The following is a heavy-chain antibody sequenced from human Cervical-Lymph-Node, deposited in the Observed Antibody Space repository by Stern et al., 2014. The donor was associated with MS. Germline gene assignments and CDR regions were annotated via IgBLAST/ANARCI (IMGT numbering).Heavy chain of an antibody. J-gene: IGHJ3*02. CDR3: ASADYGDYVVAFDI. CDR1: GFTFSSYA. Sequence: VQLEESGGGVVQPGRSLRLSCAASGFTFSSYAMHWVRQAPGKGLEWVAVISYDGSNKYYADSVKGRFTISRDNSKNTLYLQMNSLRAEDTAVYYCASADYGDYVVAFDIWGQGTMVTVSS. CDR2: ISYDGSNK. D-gene: IGHD4-17*01. V-gene: IGHV3-30*01.